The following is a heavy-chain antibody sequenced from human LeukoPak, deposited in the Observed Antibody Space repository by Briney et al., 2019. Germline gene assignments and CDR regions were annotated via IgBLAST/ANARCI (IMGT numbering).Heavy chain of an antibody. CDR1: GFTVSSNY. J-gene: IGHJ6*03. CDR2: IYSGGST. D-gene: IGHD6-13*01. V-gene: IGHV3-66*02. Sequence: PGGSLRLSCAASGFTVSSNYMSWVRQAPGKGLEWVSVIYSGGSTYYADSVKGRFTISIDNSKNTLYLQMNSLRAEDTAVYYCARQNGAAAGTSPYYYYYMDVWGKGTTVTVSS. CDR3: ARQNGAAAGTSPYYYYYMDV.